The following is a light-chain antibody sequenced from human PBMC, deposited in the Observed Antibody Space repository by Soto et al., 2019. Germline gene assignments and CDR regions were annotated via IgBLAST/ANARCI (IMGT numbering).Light chain of an antibody. CDR2: EVS. J-gene: IGLJ3*02. V-gene: IGLV2-14*01. Sequence: QSALTQPASVSGSPGQSITISCTGTSSDVGGYNYVSWYQQHPDKAPKLMIYEVSNRPSGVSNRFSSSKSGNTASLTISGLQSEDEGNYYCSSYTRGSTLVFGGGTKLTVL. CDR3: SSYTRGSTLV. CDR1: SSDVGGYNY.